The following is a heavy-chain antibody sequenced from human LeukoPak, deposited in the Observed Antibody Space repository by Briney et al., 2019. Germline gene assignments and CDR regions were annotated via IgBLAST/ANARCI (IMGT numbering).Heavy chain of an antibody. D-gene: IGHD3-22*01. CDR1: GGSISSYC. CDR2: IYYSGST. V-gene: IGHV4-59*12. J-gene: IGHJ3*02. CDR3: ARVSHYYDSSGYYYVRAFDI. Sequence: SETLSLTRTVSGGSISSYCWSWIRQPPGKGLDWIGYIYYSGSTNYNPSLKSRVTMSVETSNNQFSLKLSSVTAADTAVYYCARVSHYYDSSGYYYVRAFDIWGQGTMVTVSS.